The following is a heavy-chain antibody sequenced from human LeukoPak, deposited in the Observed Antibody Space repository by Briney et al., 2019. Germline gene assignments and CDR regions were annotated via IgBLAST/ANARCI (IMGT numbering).Heavy chain of an antibody. D-gene: IGHD2-2*01. J-gene: IGHJ4*02. CDR3: AKRLKVVPAAIEYYFDY. Sequence: PGGSLRLSCAASGFTFSSYAMSWVRQAPGKGLEWVSAISGSGGSTYYADSVKGRFTISRDNSKNTLYLQMNSLRAEDTAVYYCAKRLKVVPAAIEYYFDYWGQGTLVTVSS. V-gene: IGHV3-23*01. CDR2: ISGSGGST. CDR1: GFTFSSYA.